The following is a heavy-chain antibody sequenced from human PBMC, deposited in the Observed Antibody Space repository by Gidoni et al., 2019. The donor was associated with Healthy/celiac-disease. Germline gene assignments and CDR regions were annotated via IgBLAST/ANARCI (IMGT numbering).Heavy chain of an antibody. CDR1: GFTFSDYY. CDR2: ISSSSSYT. J-gene: IGHJ4*02. CDR3: ARNEAASIVVVPAAIDY. D-gene: IGHD2-2*01. V-gene: IGHV3-11*05. Sequence: QVQLVESGGGLVKPGGSLRLSCAASGFTFSDYYMSWILQAPGKGLEWVSYISSSSSYTNYADSVKGRFTISRDNAKNSLYLQMNSLRAEDTAVYYCARNEAASIVVVPAAIDYWGQGTLVTVSS.